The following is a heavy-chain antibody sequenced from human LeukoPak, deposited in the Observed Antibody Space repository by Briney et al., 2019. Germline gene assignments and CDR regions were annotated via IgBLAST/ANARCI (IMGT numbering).Heavy chain of an antibody. J-gene: IGHJ4*02. Sequence: GGSLRLSYSASGFSFSSDGMSWVRQAPGKGLEWVSGILGGAGSTYYADSVKGRFTISRDNSKNTLYLQMNSLRAEDTAVYYCAHGTMYQLDYWGQGTLVTVSS. CDR2: ILGGAGST. D-gene: IGHD2-2*01. CDR3: AHGTMYQLDY. V-gene: IGHV3-23*01. CDR1: GFSFSSDG.